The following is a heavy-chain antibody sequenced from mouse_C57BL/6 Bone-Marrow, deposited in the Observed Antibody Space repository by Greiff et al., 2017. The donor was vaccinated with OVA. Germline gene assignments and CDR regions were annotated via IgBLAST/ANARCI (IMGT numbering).Heavy chain of an antibody. D-gene: IGHD2-1*01. CDR1: GFSFTSYG. CDR2: IWRGGST. CDR3: AKEGKDAMDY. J-gene: IGHJ4*01. V-gene: IGHV2-5*01. Sequence: VQVVESGPGLVQPSQSLSITCTVSGFSFTSYGVHWVRQSPGKGLEWLGVIWRGGSTDYNAAFMSRLSITKDNSKSQVFFKMNSLQADDTAIYYSAKEGKDAMDYWGQGTSVTVSS.